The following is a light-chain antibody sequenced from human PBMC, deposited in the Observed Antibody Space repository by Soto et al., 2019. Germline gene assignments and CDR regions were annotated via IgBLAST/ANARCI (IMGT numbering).Light chain of an antibody. CDR2: GAS. CDR1: QSISSTF. CDR3: QQYESSWT. Sequence: EIVLTQSPGTLSLSPGEGATLSCMASQSISSTFLAWYQHKPGQAPRVLIYGASRRAAGIPDRFSGSGSGTDFTLTISILEPEDFAVYYCQQYESSWTFGQGTNVQ. V-gene: IGKV3-20*01. J-gene: IGKJ1*01.